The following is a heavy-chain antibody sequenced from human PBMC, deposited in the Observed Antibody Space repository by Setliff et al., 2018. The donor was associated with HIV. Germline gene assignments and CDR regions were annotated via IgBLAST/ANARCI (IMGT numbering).Heavy chain of an antibody. J-gene: IGHJ6*03. CDR1: GFTFSSYA. V-gene: IGHV3-30*01. D-gene: IGHD3-3*01. CDR2: ISYDGSNK. Sequence: GGSLRLSCAASGFTFSSYAMHWVRQAPGKGLEWVAVISYDGSNKYYADSVQGRFTISRHNSKNTLYLQMNSLRPEDTAVYYCARTAGGGFLTNYYYMDVWGKGTTVTVSS. CDR3: ARTAGGGFLTNYYYMDV.